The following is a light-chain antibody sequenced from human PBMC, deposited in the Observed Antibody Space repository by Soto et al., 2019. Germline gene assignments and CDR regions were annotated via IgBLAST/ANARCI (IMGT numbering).Light chain of an antibody. Sequence: QSALTQPASVSGSPGQSITISCTGTSSDVGAYNYVSWYQQHPGTAPKLMVYDVSSRPSGVSDRFSGSKSGNTASLTISGLQAEDEADYHCTSYTIISPLYVFGTGTKVTVL. CDR1: SSDVGAYNY. J-gene: IGLJ1*01. CDR3: TSYTIISPLYV. CDR2: DVS. V-gene: IGLV2-14*01.